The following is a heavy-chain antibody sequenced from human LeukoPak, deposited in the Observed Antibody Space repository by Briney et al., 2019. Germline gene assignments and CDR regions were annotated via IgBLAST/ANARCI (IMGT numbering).Heavy chain of an antibody. D-gene: IGHD3-10*01. CDR2: INSDGSST. Sequence: PGGSLRLSCAASGFSISNFWMHWVRQAPGKGLVWVSRINSDGSSTTYADSVKGRFTISRDNAKNTLYLQANSLRAEDTAVYYCARDDYGSGSGRWVYWGQGTLVTVSS. CDR3: ARDDYGSGSGRWVY. J-gene: IGHJ4*02. CDR1: GFSISNFW. V-gene: IGHV3-74*01.